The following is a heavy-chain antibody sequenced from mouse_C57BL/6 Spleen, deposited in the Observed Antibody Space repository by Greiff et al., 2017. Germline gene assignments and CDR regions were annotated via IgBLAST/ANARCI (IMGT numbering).Heavy chain of an antibody. J-gene: IGHJ1*03. CDR2: IDPANGNT. CDR1: GFNIKNTY. CDR3: ARSDRDGWYVDV. V-gene: IGHV14-3*01. Sequence: VQLQQSVAELVRPGASVKLSCTASGFNIKNTYMHWVKQRPEPGLEWIGRIDPANGNTKYAPKFQGKATITADTSSNTAYLPLSSLTSADTATYYCARSDRDGWYVDVWGTGTTVTVAS. D-gene: IGHD3-3*01.